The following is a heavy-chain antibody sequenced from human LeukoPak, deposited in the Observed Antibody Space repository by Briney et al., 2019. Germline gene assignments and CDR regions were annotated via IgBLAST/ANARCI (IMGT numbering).Heavy chain of an antibody. D-gene: IGHD5-18*01. J-gene: IGHJ3*02. CDR3: ARVVDTPMVLYGAFDI. CDR1: GFTFSSYS. CDR2: ICSSSSYI. Sequence: GGSLRRSCAASGFTFSSYSRNWVRQAPGKGLEWVSFICSSSSYIHYADSVKGRFTISRDNAKNSLYLQMNSLRAEDTAVYYCARVVDTPMVLYGAFDIWGQGTMVTVSS. V-gene: IGHV3-21*01.